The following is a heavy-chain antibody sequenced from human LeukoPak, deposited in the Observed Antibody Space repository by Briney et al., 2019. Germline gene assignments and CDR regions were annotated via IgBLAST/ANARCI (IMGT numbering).Heavy chain of an antibody. D-gene: IGHD3-22*01. CDR3: ARTRRPYYYDSSGYGSDY. CDR2: INHSGST. V-gene: IGHV4-34*01. Sequence: SETLSLTCAVYGGSFSGYYWSWIRQPPGKGLEWIGEINHSGSTNYNPSLKSRVTISVDTSKNQFSLKLSSVTAADTAVYYCARTRRPYYYDSSGYGSDYWGQGTLVTVSS. J-gene: IGHJ4*02. CDR1: GGSFSGYY.